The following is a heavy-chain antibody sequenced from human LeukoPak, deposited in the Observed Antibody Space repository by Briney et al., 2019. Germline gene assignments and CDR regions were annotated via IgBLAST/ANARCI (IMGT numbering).Heavy chain of an antibody. CDR1: GYTFTGYY. J-gene: IGHJ5*02. CDR3: ARVGCSSISCKNWFDP. CDR2: INPNSGGT. Sequence: GASVKVSCKASGYTFTGYYMHWLRQAPGQGLEWMGWINPNSGGTNYAQKFQGRVTMTRDTSISTAYMELSRLRSDDTAVYYCARVGCSSISCKNWFDPWGQGTLVTVSS. V-gene: IGHV1-2*02. D-gene: IGHD2-2*01.